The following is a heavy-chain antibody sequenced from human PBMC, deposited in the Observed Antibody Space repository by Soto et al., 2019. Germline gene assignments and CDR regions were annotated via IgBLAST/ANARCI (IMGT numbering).Heavy chain of an antibody. CDR1: GGSISSYY. D-gene: IGHD3-9*01. CDR3: ARVYYDILTGMRKTNWFDP. CDR2: IYYSGST. Sequence: QVQLQESGPGLVKPSETLSLTCTVSGGSISSYYWSWIRQPPGKGLEWIGYIYYSGSTNYNPSLKSRVTIAVDTSKHPFSLKLSSVTAAAAAVYYCARVYYDILTGMRKTNWFDPWGQGTLVTVAS. V-gene: IGHV4-59*01. J-gene: IGHJ5*02.